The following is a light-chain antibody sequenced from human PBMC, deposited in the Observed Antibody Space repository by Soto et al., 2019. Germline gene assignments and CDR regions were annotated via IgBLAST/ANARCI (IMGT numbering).Light chain of an antibody. CDR3: PQYGTSRWT. V-gene: IGKV3-20*01. J-gene: IGKJ1*01. Sequence: EVVLTQSPGTLSLFPGERATLSCRASQSVSSSYLAWYQQKPGQAPRLLIFGASSRATGIPDRFSGSGSGTDLILTISRLEPEDFAVYYCPQYGTSRWTFGQGTKV. CDR2: GAS. CDR1: QSVSSSY.